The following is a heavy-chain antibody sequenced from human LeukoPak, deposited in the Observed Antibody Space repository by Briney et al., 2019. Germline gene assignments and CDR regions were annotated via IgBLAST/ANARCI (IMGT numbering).Heavy chain of an antibody. CDR1: GYTFTSYG. D-gene: IGHD6-19*01. V-gene: IGHV1-2*02. CDR2: INPNSGGT. CDR3: ARAGGSSLIDY. Sequence: ASVKVSCKASGYTFTSYGISWVRQAPGQGLEWMGWINPNSGGTNYAQKFQGRVTMTRDTSISTAYMELSRLRSDDTAVYYCARAGGSSLIDYWGQGTLVTVSS. J-gene: IGHJ4*02.